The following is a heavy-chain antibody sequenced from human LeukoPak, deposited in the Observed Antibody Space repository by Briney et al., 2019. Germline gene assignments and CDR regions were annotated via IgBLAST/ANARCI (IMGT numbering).Heavy chain of an antibody. D-gene: IGHD3-10*01. CDR1: VFTFSSYP. CDR2: ISGSGGSL. CDR3: AKAMVPIRY. V-gene: IGHV3-23*01. Sequence: GGSLRLPCAASVFTFSSYPERGVRHAPGKGVEWVLAISGSGGSLYYADSVKGRFTISRDNSKNTLYMQMNSLRAEDTAVYYCAKAMVPIRYWGQGTLVTVSS. J-gene: IGHJ4*02.